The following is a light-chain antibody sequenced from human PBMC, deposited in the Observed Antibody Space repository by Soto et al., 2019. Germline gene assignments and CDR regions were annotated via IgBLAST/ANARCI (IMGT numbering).Light chain of an antibody. V-gene: IGKV1-5*03. Sequence: DTQMTQSPSTLSASVGDRVTITCRASQFSGNYLAWYQQKPGRAPNLLIYKASSLESGVPLRFSGSGSGTEFTLTISGLQPDDFANYYCQQYNNSFGQGTKLEIK. J-gene: IGKJ2*01. CDR3: QQYNNS. CDR1: QFSGNY. CDR2: KAS.